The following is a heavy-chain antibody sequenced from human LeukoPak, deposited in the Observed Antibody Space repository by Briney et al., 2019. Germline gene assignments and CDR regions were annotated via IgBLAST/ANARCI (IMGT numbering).Heavy chain of an antibody. J-gene: IGHJ4*02. CDR3: AAPPYYYDSSGYYYYY. V-gene: IGHV1-69*04. CDR2: IIPIFGIA. CDR1: GGTFSSYA. D-gene: IGHD3-22*01. Sequence: EASVKVSCKASGGTFSSYAISWVRQAPGQGLEWMGRIIPIFGIANYAQKFQGRVTITADKSTSTAYMELSSLRSEDTAAYYCAAPPYYYDSSGYYYYYWGQGTLVTVSS.